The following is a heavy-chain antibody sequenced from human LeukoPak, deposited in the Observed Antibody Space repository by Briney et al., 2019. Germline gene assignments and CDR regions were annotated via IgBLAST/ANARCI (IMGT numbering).Heavy chain of an antibody. Sequence: PSETLSLTCTVSGGSISTDYWSWIRQPPGKGLEWIRYISYSGNTNYSPSLKSRVTISVDTSKNQFSLKLSSVTAADTAVYYCARVGSGSLDYWGQGTLVTVSS. J-gene: IGHJ4*02. D-gene: IGHD3-10*01. CDR1: GGSISTDY. CDR3: ARVGSGSLDY. V-gene: IGHV4-59*01. CDR2: ISYSGNT.